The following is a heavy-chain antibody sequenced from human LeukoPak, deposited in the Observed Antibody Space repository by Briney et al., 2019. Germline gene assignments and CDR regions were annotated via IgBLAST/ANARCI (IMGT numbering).Heavy chain of an antibody. J-gene: IGHJ4*02. Sequence: PGGSLRLSCAASGFTFSNYAMSWVRQAPGKGLEWVSSISGGAANTWYADSVKGRFTISRDNSKNALYLQMNSLRAEDTAVYYCARVYSSGWISRTEHFDYWGQGTLVTVSS. D-gene: IGHD6-19*01. CDR3: ARVYSSGWISRTEHFDY. V-gene: IGHV3-23*01. CDR2: ISGGAANT. CDR1: GFTFSNYA.